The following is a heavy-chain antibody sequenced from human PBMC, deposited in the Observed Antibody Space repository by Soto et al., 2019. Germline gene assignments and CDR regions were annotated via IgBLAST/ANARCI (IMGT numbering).Heavy chain of an antibody. Sequence: SVKVSCKVSGSRFSNYVVSWVRQAPGHGLEWLGRIIPIFNSTKYAQNFQGRVTITADKSTSTASLELSSLRSDDTAVYYCAREGRGKKAGYNGLVSLGYWGQGTLVTVSS. CDR3: AREGRGKKAGYNGLVSLGY. D-gene: IGHD2-2*02. CDR2: IIPIFNST. J-gene: IGHJ4*02. V-gene: IGHV1-69*06. CDR1: GSRFSNYV.